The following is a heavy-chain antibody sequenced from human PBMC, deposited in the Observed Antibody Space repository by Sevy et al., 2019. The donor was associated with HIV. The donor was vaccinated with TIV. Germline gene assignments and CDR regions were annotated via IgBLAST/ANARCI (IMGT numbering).Heavy chain of an antibody. CDR3: AKTSLGLWRGWFDP. V-gene: IGHV3-74*01. Sequence: GGSLRLSCAASGFTFSSYWMHWVRQAPGKGLVWVSRINGDGSSTTYADSVKGRFTISRDNAKNTLYLQMNSLRAKDTAVYYCAKTSLGLWRGWFDPWGQGTLVTVSS. J-gene: IGHJ5*02. D-gene: IGHD2-21*01. CDR2: INGDGSST. CDR1: GFTFSSYW.